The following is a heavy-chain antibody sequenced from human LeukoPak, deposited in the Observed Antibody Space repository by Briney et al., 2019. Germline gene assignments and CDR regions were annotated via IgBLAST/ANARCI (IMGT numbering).Heavy chain of an antibody. D-gene: IGHD2-2*01. V-gene: IGHV1-69*04. CDR2: IILILGIA. J-gene: IGHJ6*03. CDR3: ARTRNLVVPAATDYYYYMDV. CDR1: GGTFSSYA. Sequence: SVKVSCKASGGTFSSYAISWVRQAPGQGLEWMGRIILILGIANYAQKFQGRVTITADESTSTAYMELSSLRSEDTAVYYCARTRNLVVPAATDYYYYMDVWSKGTTVTVSS.